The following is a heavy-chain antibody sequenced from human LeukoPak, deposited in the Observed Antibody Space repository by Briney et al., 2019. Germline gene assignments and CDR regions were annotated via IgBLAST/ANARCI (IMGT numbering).Heavy chain of an antibody. Sequence: GGSLRLSCAASGFNFSIYGMHWVRQAPGKGLEWVTFVRYDQSATVYADSVQGRFAISRDNSRNTVYLQMNSLRVEDTALYFCVKDQGECPGSRCYLRFLEYWGQGTLVIVSS. CDR2: VRYDQSAT. D-gene: IGHD3-3*01. CDR3: VKDQGECPGSRCYLRFLEY. CDR1: GFNFSIYG. V-gene: IGHV3-30*02. J-gene: IGHJ4*02.